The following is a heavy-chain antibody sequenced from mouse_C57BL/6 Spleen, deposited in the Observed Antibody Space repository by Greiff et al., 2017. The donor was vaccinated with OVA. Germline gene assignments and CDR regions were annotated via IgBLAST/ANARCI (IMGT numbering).Heavy chain of an antibody. V-gene: IGHV1-69*01. CDR3: ARRTAQGPFDY. J-gene: IGHJ2*01. Sequence: QVQLQQPGAELVMPGASVKLSFKASGYTFTSYWMHWVKQRPGQGLEWIGEIDPSDSYTNYNQKFKGKSTLTVDKSSSTAYMQLSSLTSEDSAVYYCARRTAQGPFDYWGQGTTLTVSS. CDR1: GYTFTSYW. D-gene: IGHD3-2*02. CDR2: IDPSDSYT.